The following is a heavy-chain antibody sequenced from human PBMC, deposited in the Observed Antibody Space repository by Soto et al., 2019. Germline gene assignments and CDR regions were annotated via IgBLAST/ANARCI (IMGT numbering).Heavy chain of an antibody. Sequence: SVTLSLTCAVSGVSISSGGYSWGWNRQPPGKGLEWIGYIYHSGSTYYNPSLKSRVTISVDRSKNQFSLKLSSVTAADTAVYYCARDKITGLFDYWGQGTLVTVSS. V-gene: IGHV4-30-2*01. J-gene: IGHJ4*02. CDR3: ARDKITGLFDY. D-gene: IGHD2-8*02. CDR2: IYHSGST. CDR1: GVSISSGGYS.